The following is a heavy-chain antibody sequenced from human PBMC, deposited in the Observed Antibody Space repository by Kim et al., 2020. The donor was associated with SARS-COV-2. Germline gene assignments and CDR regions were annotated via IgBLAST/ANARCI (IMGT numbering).Heavy chain of an antibody. CDR2: ISSSSSTI. V-gene: IGHV3-48*01. CDR1: GFTFSSYS. Sequence: GGSLRLSCAASGFTFSSYSMNWVRQAPGKGLEWVSYISSSSSTIYYADSVKGRFTISRDNSKNSLYLQMNSLRAEDTAVYYCARDQGGSSNPCGQGTLVT. CDR3: ARDQGGSSNP. J-gene: IGHJ5*02. D-gene: IGHD2-15*01.